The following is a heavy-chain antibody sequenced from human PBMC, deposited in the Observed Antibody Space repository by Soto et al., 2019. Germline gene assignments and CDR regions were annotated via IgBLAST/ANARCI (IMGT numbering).Heavy chain of an antibody. CDR3: AQSLNISWKNWFDP. V-gene: IGHV3-23*01. Sequence: EVQILESGGGLVQPGGSLRLSCAASGFTFSSSAMNWVRQAPGKGLEWDSVISGSDGRTYYADSVKGRFTISRDNSKNTLYLDMNSLRAEDTAVYYCAQSLNISWKNWFDPWGQGTLVTVSS. J-gene: IGHJ5*02. D-gene: IGHD6-13*01. CDR2: ISGSDGRT. CDR1: GFTFSSSA.